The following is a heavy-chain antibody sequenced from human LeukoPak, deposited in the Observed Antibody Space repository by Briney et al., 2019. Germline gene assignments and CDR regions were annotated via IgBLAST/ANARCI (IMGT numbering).Heavy chain of an antibody. CDR1: GYSISSSYY. Sequence: SETLSLTCAVSGYSISSSYYWGWIRQPPGKGLEWIGSIYYSGSTYYNPSLKSRVTISVDTSKNQFSLKLSSVTAADTAVYYCAGKTVTPDYWGQGTLVTVSS. V-gene: IGHV4-38-2*01. CDR3: AGKTVTPDY. J-gene: IGHJ4*02. CDR2: IYYSGST. D-gene: IGHD4-17*01.